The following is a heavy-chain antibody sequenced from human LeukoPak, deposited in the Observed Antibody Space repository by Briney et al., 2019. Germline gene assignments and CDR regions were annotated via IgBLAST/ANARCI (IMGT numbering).Heavy chain of an antibody. Sequence: ASVKVSCKASGYTFTGYYMHWVRQAPGQGLEWMGWINPNSGGTNYAQKFQGRVTMTRDTSISTAYMELSRLRSDDTAVYYCARGPSAISSGYYTNWGQGTLVTVSS. J-gene: IGHJ4*02. V-gene: IGHV1-2*02. D-gene: IGHD3-22*01. CDR3: ARGPSAISSGYYTN. CDR1: GYTFTGYY. CDR2: INPNSGGT.